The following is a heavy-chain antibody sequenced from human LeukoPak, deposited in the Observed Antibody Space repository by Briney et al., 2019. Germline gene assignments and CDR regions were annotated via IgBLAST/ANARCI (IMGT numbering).Heavy chain of an antibody. CDR1: GGSISSYY. CDR2: IYYSGSL. CDR3: TRGHYDSGDYYNPHDY. D-gene: IGHD3-22*01. Sequence: PSETLSLTCTVSGGSISSYYWSWVRQPPGKGLEWIGYIYYSGSLNYNPSLKGRVTISVDTSKNQFSLKLSSVTAADTAVYYCTRGHYDSGDYYNPHDYWGQGTLVTVSS. J-gene: IGHJ4*02. V-gene: IGHV4-59*08.